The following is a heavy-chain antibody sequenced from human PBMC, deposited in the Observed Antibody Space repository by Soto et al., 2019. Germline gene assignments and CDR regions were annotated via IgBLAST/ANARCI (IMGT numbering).Heavy chain of an antibody. CDR3: AKHTYSDFWPGHYYYLDF. V-gene: IGHV3-23*01. Sequence: GWSLRLSCVTSRFTCNTFTMSWVRQAPGEGLEWVSAINAGGGNTHYADSVKGRFSISRDNSKNTLYLQMDSLRAEDTAVYYCAKHTYSDFWPGHYYYLDFWGKGSLVTVSS. J-gene: IGHJ4*02. D-gene: IGHD3-3*01. CDR1: RFTCNTFT. CDR2: INAGGGNT.